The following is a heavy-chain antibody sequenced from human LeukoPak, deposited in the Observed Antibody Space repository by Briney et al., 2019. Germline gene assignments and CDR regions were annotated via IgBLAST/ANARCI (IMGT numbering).Heavy chain of an antibody. V-gene: IGHV3-48*03. D-gene: IGHD3-10*02. CDR1: GFTFSSYE. CDR3: AELGITMIGGV. J-gene: IGHJ6*04. Sequence: GGSLRLSCAASGFTFSSYEMNWVRQAPAKGLEWVSYISSSGSTIYYADSVKGRFTISRDNAKNSLYLQMNSLRAEDTAVYYCAELGITMIGGVWGKGTTVTISS. CDR2: ISSSGSTI.